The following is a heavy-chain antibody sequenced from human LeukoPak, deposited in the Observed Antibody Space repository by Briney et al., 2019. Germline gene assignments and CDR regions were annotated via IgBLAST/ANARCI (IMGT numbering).Heavy chain of an antibody. CDR3: ARGPTYCSGGRCYSDAFDI. J-gene: IGHJ3*02. V-gene: IGHV4-39*01. CDR1: GGSISSTSYY. CDR2: YYYSGRA. Sequence: SETLSLTCTVSGGSISSTSYYWGWIRQPPGQVLEWIGSYYYSGRAFYNPSLKSRVTISEDTSKNQFSLKLSSVTAADTAVYYCARGPTYCSGGRCYSDAFDIWGQGTMVTVSS. D-gene: IGHD2-15*01.